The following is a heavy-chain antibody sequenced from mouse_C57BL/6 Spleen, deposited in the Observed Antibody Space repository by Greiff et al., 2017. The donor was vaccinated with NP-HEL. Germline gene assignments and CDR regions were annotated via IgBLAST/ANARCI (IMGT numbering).Heavy chain of an antibody. V-gene: IGHV1-64*01. CDR3: ARDYGSSYGYFDV. CDR1: GYTCTSYW. CDR2: IHPNSGST. Sequence: VQLQQPGAELVKPGASVKLSCKASGYTCTSYWMHWVKQRPGQGLEWIGMIHPNSGSTNYNEKFKSKATLTVDKSSRTAYMQLSSLTSEDSAVYYCARDYGSSYGYFDVWGTGTTVTVSS. D-gene: IGHD1-1*01. J-gene: IGHJ1*03.